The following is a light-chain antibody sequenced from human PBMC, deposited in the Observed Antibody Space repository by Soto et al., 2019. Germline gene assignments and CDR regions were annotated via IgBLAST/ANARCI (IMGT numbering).Light chain of an antibody. CDR3: QQYGSSPPYT. J-gene: IGKJ2*01. V-gene: IGKV3-20*01. CDR2: GSS. Sequence: EIVLTQSPGILSLSPGERATLSCRASQSVSGNYLAWYQQKPGQSPRLLIYGSSDRTTGIPDTFSGSGSGTDFTHTTNSVEPEDFAVYYCQQYGSSPPYTFGQGTTLEI. CDR1: QSVSGNY.